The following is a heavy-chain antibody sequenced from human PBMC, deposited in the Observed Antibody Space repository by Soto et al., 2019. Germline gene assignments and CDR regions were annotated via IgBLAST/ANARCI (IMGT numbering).Heavy chain of an antibody. Sequence: GASVKVSCKASGYTFTGYYMHCVRQAPGQGLEWMGWINPNSGGTNYAQKFQGWVTMTRDTSISTAYMELSRLRSDDTAVYYCARGPFRLGSSSWFDPWGQGTLVTVSS. CDR1: GYTFTGYY. V-gene: IGHV1-2*04. CDR2: INPNSGGT. D-gene: IGHD2-2*03. CDR3: ARGPFRLGSSSWFDP. J-gene: IGHJ5*02.